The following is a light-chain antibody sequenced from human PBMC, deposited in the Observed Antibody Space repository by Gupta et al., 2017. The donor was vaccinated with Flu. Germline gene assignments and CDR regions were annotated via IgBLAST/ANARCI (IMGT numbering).Light chain of an antibody. V-gene: IGKV3-11*01. CDR2: DAS. CDR1: QTIGTY. Sequence: PGERATLSCRASQTIGTYLAWYQQKPGQSPRLLIYDASNRATGIPARFSGSGSGTDFTLTISSREPEDFAVYYCQQRSNWPPYTFGQGTKLEIK. J-gene: IGKJ2*01. CDR3: QQRSNWPPYT.